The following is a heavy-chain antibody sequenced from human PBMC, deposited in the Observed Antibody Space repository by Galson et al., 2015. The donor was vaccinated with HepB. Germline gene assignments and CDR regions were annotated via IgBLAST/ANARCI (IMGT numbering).Heavy chain of an antibody. CDR1: GYTFTSYA. Sequence: SVKVSCKASGYTFTSYAMNWVRQAPGQGLEWMGWINTNTGNPTYAQGFTGRFVFSLDTSVSTAYLQISSLKAEDTAVYYCARDWDTYYYGSGSCRPNWFDPWGQGTLVTV. CDR3: ARDWDTYYYGSGSCRPNWFDP. V-gene: IGHV7-4-1*02. D-gene: IGHD3-10*01. J-gene: IGHJ5*02. CDR2: INTNTGNP.